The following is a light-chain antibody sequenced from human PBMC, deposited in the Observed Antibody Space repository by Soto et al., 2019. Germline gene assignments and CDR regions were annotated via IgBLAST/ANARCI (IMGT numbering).Light chain of an antibody. CDR2: GVS. CDR1: SSDGGDYNF. Sequence: QSALTQPASVSGSPGQSITISCTGTSSDGGDYNFVSWYQQPPGKAPKLMIYGVSNRTSGVSRRFAGSKSGNTASLTISGRQPEDEADDFCSSYTSNTALDVLFGGGTKLTVL. CDR3: SSYTSNTALDVL. J-gene: IGLJ3*02. V-gene: IGLV2-14*01.